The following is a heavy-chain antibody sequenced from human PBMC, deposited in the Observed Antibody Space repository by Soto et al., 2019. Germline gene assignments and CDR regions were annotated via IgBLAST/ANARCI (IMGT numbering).Heavy chain of an antibody. CDR2: IVVGSGNT. Sequence: SVKVSCKASGFTFTTSAVQWVRQARGQRLEWIGWIVVGSGNTNYAQKFQGRVTITRDTSASTAYMELSSLRSEDTAVYYCARQIAAAGTEVLGWFDPWGQGTLVTVSS. CDR3: ARQIAAAGTEVLGWFDP. CDR1: GFTFTTSA. J-gene: IGHJ5*02. V-gene: IGHV1-58*01. D-gene: IGHD6-13*01.